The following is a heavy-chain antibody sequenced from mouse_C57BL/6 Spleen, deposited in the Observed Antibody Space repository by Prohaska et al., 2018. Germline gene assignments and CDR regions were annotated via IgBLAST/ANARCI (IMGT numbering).Heavy chain of an antibody. Sequence: TELVKPGASVKLSCKASGYTFTSYWMHWVKQRPGQGLEWIGNINPSNGGTNYNEKFKSKATLTVDKSSSTAYMQLSSLRSEDSAVYYCARRRNYDYAMDYWGQGTSVTVSS. D-gene: IGHD1-1*01. V-gene: IGHV1-53*01. J-gene: IGHJ4*01. CDR3: ARRRNYDYAMDY. CDR2: INPSNGGT. CDR1: GYTFTSYW.